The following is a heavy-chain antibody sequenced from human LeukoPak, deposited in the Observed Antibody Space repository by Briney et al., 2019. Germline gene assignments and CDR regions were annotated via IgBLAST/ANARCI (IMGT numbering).Heavy chain of an antibody. J-gene: IGHJ2*01. CDR3: ARARTSGYYFYWYFDL. CDR2: ISWNSGSI. Sequence: PGGSLRLSCAASGFTFDDYAMHWVRQAPGKGLEWVSGISWNSGSIGYADSVKGRFTISRDNAKNSLYLQMNSLRAEDTAVYYCARARTSGYYFYWYFDLWGRGTLVTVSS. CDR1: GFTFDDYA. D-gene: IGHD3-22*01. V-gene: IGHV3-9*01.